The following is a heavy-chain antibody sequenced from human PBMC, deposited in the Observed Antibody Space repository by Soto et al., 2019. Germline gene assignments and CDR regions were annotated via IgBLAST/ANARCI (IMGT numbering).Heavy chain of an antibody. V-gene: IGHV1-3*01. D-gene: IGHD3-22*01. Sequence: GASVKVSCKASGYTFTSYAMHWVRQAPGQRLEWMGWINAGNGNTKYAQKFQGRVTMTRDTSTSTVYMELSSLRSEDTAVYYCARDLWYYYDSSGYYGSDAFDIWGQGTMVTVSS. CDR3: ARDLWYYYDSSGYYGSDAFDI. CDR2: INAGNGNT. J-gene: IGHJ3*02. CDR1: GYTFTSYA.